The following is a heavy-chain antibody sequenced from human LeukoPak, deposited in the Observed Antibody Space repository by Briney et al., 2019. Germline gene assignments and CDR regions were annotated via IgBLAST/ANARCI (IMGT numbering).Heavy chain of an antibody. V-gene: IGHV1-46*01. CDR3: TRTYYYDSSGYYYGRDAFDI. D-gene: IGHD3-22*01. Sequence: ASVKVSCKASGYTFTTYYIHWVRQAPGQGHEWMGIISPSGGSTSYAQKFQGRVTMTRDTSTSTVYMELSSLRSEDTAVYYCTRTYYYDSSGYYYGRDAFDIWGQGTMVTVSS. CDR1: GYTFTTYY. CDR2: ISPSGGST. J-gene: IGHJ3*02.